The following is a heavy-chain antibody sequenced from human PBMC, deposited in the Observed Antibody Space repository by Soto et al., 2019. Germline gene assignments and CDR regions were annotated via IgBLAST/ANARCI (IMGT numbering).Heavy chain of an antibody. V-gene: IGHV1-8*01. CDR3: ARGGSFDVLDVDTAMTTPAPFDY. CDR1: GYTFTSYD. J-gene: IGHJ4*02. Sequence: ASVKVSCKASGYTFTSYDINWVRQATGQGLEWMGWMNPNIGKANYAQKFQGRVTIIADESMSTAYMELSSLRSEDTAVYYCARGGSFDVLDVDTAMTTPAPFDYWGQGTLVTVSS. CDR2: MNPNIGKA. D-gene: IGHD5-18*01.